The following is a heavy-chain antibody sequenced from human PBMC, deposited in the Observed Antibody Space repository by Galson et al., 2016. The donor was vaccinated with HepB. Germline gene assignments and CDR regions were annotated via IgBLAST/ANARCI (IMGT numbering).Heavy chain of an antibody. CDR2: SGST. V-gene: IGHV4-39*01. J-gene: IGHJ4*02. CDR3: ASNSVTISGVADRFVVY. Sequence: SGSTYYNPSLASRVTMYIDTSNNQFSLKLTSVTATDTAVYYCASNSVTISGVADRFVVYWGQGTLVTVSS. D-gene: IGHD3-3*01.